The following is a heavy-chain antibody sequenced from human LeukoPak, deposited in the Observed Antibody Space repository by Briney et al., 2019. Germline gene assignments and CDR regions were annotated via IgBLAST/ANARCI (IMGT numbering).Heavy chain of an antibody. V-gene: IGHV7-4-1*02. D-gene: IGHD6-6*01. CDR3: ARDMSIPARLGFDY. CDR1: GYTFTTYA. CDR2: INTDTGNP. Sequence: ASVKVSCKASGYTFTTYAINWVRQAPGQGLEWMGWINTDTGNPTYAQDFTGQFVFSLDTSVSTAYLQISSLKAEDTAVYYCARDMSIPARLGFDYWGQGTLVTVSS. J-gene: IGHJ4*02.